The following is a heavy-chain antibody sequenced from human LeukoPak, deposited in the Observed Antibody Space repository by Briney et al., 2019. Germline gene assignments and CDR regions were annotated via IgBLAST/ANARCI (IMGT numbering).Heavy chain of an antibody. CDR2: ISSSYRTI. V-gene: IGHV3-48*01. D-gene: IGHD3-16*01. Sequence: PGGSLRLSCAASGFTFSSYSMNWVRQAPGKGLEWVSYISSSYRTIYYADSVKGRFTVSRDNAKNSLYLQMSSLRAEDTAFYYCARDLGGGDAFDIWGQGTIVTVSS. J-gene: IGHJ3*02. CDR1: GFTFSSYS. CDR3: ARDLGGGDAFDI.